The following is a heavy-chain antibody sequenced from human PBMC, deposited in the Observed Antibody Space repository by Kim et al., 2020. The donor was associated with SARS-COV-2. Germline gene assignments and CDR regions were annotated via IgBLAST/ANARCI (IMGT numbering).Heavy chain of an antibody. V-gene: IGHV3-23*01. Sequence: TTDAADTVKGRFTVSRDNSKSTLYLQMSSLRAEDSAIYYCANPRQPDYWGQGTLVTVSS. J-gene: IGHJ4*02. CDR3: ANPRQPDY. CDR2: TT. D-gene: IGHD6-13*01.